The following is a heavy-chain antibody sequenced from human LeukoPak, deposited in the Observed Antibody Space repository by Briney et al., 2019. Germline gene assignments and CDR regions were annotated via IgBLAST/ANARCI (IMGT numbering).Heavy chain of an antibody. V-gene: IGHV3-21*01. CDR3: ARDQGGSYSAAFDI. D-gene: IGHD1-26*01. J-gene: IGHJ3*02. CDR1: GFTFSSYS. Sequence: GGSLRLSCAASGFTFSSYSMNWVRQAPGKGLEWVSSISSSSSYIYYADSVKGRFTISRDNAKNSLYLQMNSLRAEDTAVYSCARDQGGSYSAAFDIWGQGTMVTASS. CDR2: ISSSSSYI.